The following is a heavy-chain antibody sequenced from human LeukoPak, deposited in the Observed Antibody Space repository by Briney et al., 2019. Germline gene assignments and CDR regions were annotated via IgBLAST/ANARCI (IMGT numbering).Heavy chain of an antibody. CDR1: GGSFSGYS. J-gene: IGHJ6*03. V-gene: IGHV4-34*01. Sequence: KTSETLSLTCAVYGGSFSGYSWTWIRQPPGKGLEWIGEINHSGTTDYNPSLQSRVTISLDTSKNQFSLKVTSVTAADTAVYYCARVRLPPYYYYFYYMDVWGTGTTVTVSS. D-gene: IGHD5-18*01. CDR2: INHSGTT. CDR3: ARVRLPPYYYYFYYMDV.